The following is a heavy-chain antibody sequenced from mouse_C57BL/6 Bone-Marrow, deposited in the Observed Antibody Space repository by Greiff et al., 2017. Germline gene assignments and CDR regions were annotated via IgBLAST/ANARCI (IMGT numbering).Heavy chain of an antibody. D-gene: IGHD1-1*01. Sequence: QVQLQQPGAELVKPGASVKLSCKASGYTFTSYWMQWVKQRPGQGLEWIGEIDPSDSYTNYNQKFKGKATLTVDTSSSTAYMQLSSLTSEDSAVYYCAREGDYYGPYQGCAYWGQGTLVTVSA. CDR2: IDPSDSYT. CDR1: GYTFTSYW. J-gene: IGHJ3*01. V-gene: IGHV1-50*01. CDR3: AREGDYYGPYQGCAY.